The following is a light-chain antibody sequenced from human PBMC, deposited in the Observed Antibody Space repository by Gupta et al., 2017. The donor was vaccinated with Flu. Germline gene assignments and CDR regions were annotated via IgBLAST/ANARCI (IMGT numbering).Light chain of an antibody. CDR3: MQGTHWPWS. CDR1: RSLADSNGKTF. J-gene: IGKJ1*01. CDR2: EVS. Sequence: ISCRSSRSLADSNGKTFLTWFHQRPGQSQRRLIYEVSNRDSGVPDRFSGSGSGTDFTLKISRVEAEDVGVFYCMQGTHWPWSFGQGTKVEVK. V-gene: IGKV2-30*01.